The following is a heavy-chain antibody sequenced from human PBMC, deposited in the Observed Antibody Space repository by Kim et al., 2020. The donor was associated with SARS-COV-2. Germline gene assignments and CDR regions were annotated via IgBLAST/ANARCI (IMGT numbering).Heavy chain of an antibody. J-gene: IGHJ4*02. CDR2: A. D-gene: IGHD1-7*01. Sequence: ANYAQKFQGRVTITADESTSTAYMELSSLRSEDTAVYYCARVITGTTADYWGQGTLVTVSS. CDR3: ARVITGTTADY. V-gene: IGHV1-69*01.